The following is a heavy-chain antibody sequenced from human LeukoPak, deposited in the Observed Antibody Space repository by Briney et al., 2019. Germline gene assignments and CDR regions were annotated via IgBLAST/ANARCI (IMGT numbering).Heavy chain of an antibody. D-gene: IGHD6-19*01. J-gene: IGHJ4*02. V-gene: IGHV3-23*01. CDR1: GFTFSSYA. CDR3: AKGRTEGGTLALDY. CDR2: ISGSGGNT. Sequence: GGSLRLSCAASGFTFSSYAMTWVGQAPGKRLEWVSGISGSGGNTYYTDSVRGRLSISRDNSKNTLYLQVNSLRAEDTAVYYCAKGRTEGGTLALDYWGQGTLVTVSS.